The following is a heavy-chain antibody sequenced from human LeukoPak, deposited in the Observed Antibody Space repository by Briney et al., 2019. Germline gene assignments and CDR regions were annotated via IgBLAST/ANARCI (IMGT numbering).Heavy chain of an antibody. Sequence: GASVKVSCKVSGYTLTELSMHWVRQAPGKGLEWMGGFDPEDGETIYAQKFQGRVTMTEDTSTDTAYMELSSLRSEDTAVYYCARWYYYGSGSYLDYYYYYGMDVWGQGTTVTVS. V-gene: IGHV1-24*01. CDR1: GYTLTELS. J-gene: IGHJ6*02. D-gene: IGHD3-10*01. CDR2: FDPEDGET. CDR3: ARWYYYGSGSYLDYYYYYGMDV.